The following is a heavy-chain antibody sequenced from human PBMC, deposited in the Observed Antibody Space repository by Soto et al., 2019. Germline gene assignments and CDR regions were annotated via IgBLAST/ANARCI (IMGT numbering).Heavy chain of an antibody. J-gene: IGHJ4*02. CDR3: ARAVWAYSGYDCDY. V-gene: IGHV3-48*01. CDR2: ISSGGSTK. Sequence: PGGSLRLSCAASGSTFTKFAMNWFRQAPGKGLEWLSYISSGGSTKYYADSVKGRFTVSRDNAQNSLYLQMNSLRAEDTAVYFCARAVWAYSGYDCDYWGQGTPVTVSS. D-gene: IGHD5-12*01. CDR1: GSTFTKFA.